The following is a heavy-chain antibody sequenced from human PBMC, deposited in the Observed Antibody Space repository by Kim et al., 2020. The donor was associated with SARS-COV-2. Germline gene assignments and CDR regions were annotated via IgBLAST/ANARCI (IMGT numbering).Heavy chain of an antibody. Sequence: ASVKVSCKASGYTFTSYGISWVRQAPGQGLEWMGWISAYNGNTNYAQKLQGRVTMTTDTSTSTAYMELRSLRSDDTAVYYCAASKANMVRGVMAGSKKNYYYYGMDVWGQGTTVTVSS. CDR2: ISAYNGNT. CDR1: GYTFTSYG. J-gene: IGHJ6*02. CDR3: AASKANMVRGVMAGSKKNYYYYGMDV. V-gene: IGHV1-18*01. D-gene: IGHD3-10*01.